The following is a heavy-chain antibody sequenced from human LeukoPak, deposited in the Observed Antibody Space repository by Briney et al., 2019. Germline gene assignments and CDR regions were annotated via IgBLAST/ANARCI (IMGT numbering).Heavy chain of an antibody. V-gene: IGHV4-59*08. CDR1: GGSISSYY. Sequence: PSETLSLTCTVSGGSISSYYWSWIRQPPGKGLEWIGYIYYSGSTNYNPSLKSRVTISVDTSKNQFSLKLSSVTAADTAVHYCATLKSYYGMDVWGQGTSVTVSS. J-gene: IGHJ6*02. CDR2: IYYSGST. CDR3: ATLKSYYGMDV.